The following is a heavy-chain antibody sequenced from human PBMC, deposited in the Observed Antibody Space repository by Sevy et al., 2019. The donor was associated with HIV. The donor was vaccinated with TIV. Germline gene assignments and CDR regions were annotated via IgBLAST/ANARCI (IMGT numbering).Heavy chain of an antibody. V-gene: IGHV3-23*01. Sequence: GGSLRLSCAVSEFTFSTYGMSWVRQAPGKGLEWVSDITGDGRSTYYADSVKGRFAISRDNSKNMLYLQMNSLRVEDTALSYYVRHTEGIGGRLDYWGQGTRVTVSS. CDR1: EFTFSTYG. D-gene: IGHD3-3*02. CDR3: VRHTEGIGGRLDY. CDR2: ITGDGRST. J-gene: IGHJ4*02.